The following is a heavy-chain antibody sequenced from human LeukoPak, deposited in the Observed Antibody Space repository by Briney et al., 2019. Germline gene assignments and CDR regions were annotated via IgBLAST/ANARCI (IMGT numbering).Heavy chain of an antibody. CDR2: IYYSGST. Sequence: SETLSLTCTVSGGSISSSSYYWGWIRQPPGKGLEWIGYIYYSGSTNYNPSLKSRVTISVDTSKNQFSLKLSSVTAADTAVYYCARLWSATNDAFDIWGQGTMVTVSS. V-gene: IGHV4-61*05. D-gene: IGHD3-10*02. CDR3: ARLWSATNDAFDI. CDR1: GGSISSSSYY. J-gene: IGHJ3*02.